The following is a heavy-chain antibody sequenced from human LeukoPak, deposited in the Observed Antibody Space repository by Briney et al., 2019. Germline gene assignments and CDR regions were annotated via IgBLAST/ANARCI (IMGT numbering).Heavy chain of an antibody. CDR1: GGSISSYY. D-gene: IGHD6-13*01. CDR2: IYTSGST. V-gene: IGHV4-4*07. Sequence: PSETLSLTCTVSGGSISSYYWSWIRQPAGKGLEWIGRIYTSGSTNYNPSLKSRVTMSVDTSKNQFSLKLSSVTVADTAVYYCARDGAGGSSSWYWQGYFDYWGQGTLVTVSS. CDR3: ARDGAGGSSSWYWQGYFDY. J-gene: IGHJ4*02.